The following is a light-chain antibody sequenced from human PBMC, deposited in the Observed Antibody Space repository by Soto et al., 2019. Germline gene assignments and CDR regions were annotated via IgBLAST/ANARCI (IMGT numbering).Light chain of an antibody. CDR2: DAS. Sequence: EIVLTQSPATLSLSPGERATLSCRASQSVSSYLAWYQQKRGQAPRLLIYDASNRATGIPARFSGSGSGTDFTLTISSLEPEDFAVYYCQQRSNWPSAYTFGQGTKLEIK. CDR1: QSVSSY. CDR3: QQRSNWPSAYT. J-gene: IGKJ2*01. V-gene: IGKV3-11*01.